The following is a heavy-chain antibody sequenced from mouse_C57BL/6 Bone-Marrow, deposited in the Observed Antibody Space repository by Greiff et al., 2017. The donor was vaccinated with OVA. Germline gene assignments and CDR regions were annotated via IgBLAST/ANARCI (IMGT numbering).Heavy chain of an antibody. D-gene: IGHD1-1*01. CDR1: GYTFTSYW. CDR2: IYPGSGST. Sequence: QVQLQQPGAELVKPGASVKMSCKASGYTFTSYWITWVKQRPGQGLEWIGDIYPGSGSTNYNEKFKSKATLTVDTSSSTAYMQLSSLTSEDSAVYYCARSGVITTVVAPYYAMDYWGQGTSVTVSS. CDR3: ARSGVITTVVAPYYAMDY. J-gene: IGHJ4*01. V-gene: IGHV1-55*01.